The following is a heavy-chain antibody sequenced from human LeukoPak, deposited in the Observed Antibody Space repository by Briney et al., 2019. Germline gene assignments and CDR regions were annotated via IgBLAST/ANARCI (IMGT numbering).Heavy chain of an antibody. V-gene: IGHV4-61*02. D-gene: IGHD3-16*01. CDR3: TRGAGWLIDY. CDR1: GGSISSRTYY. J-gene: IGHJ4*02. Sequence: PSETLSLTCTVSGGSISSRTYYWSWIRQPAGKGLEWIGRFYTSGSTNYNPSLKSRVTISADTSKNQFSLKLNSLTTADTAVYYCTRGAGWLIDYWGQGILVTVSS. CDR2: FYTSGST.